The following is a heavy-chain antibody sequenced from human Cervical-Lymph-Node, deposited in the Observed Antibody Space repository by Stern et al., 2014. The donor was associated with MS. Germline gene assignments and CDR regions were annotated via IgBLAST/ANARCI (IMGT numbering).Heavy chain of an antibody. CDR1: GYTFTSYW. J-gene: IGHJ4*02. CDR3: ARQRYFDY. V-gene: IGHV5-51*01. CDR2: IFPGGSDI. Sequence: VQLGQSGPEVKRPGESLKISCQASGYTFTSYWIGWVRQMPGKGLERIAIIFPGGSDIRYSPSFQGQVTIPADKSSSTAYLQWNNLKASDTAIYYCARQRYFDYWGQGTLVTVSS.